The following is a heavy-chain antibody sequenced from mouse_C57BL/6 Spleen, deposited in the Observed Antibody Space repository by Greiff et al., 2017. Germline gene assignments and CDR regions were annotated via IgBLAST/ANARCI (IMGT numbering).Heavy chain of an antibody. D-gene: IGHD2-5*01. V-gene: IGHV5-16*01. Sequence: EVMLVESEGGLVQPGSSMKLSCTASGITFSDYYMAWVRQVPEKGLEWVANINYDGSSTYYLDSLKSRFIISRDNAKNILYLQMSSLKSEDTATYYCARVYYSNFNYFDYWGQGTTLTVSS. CDR1: GITFSDYY. J-gene: IGHJ2*01. CDR2: INYDGSST. CDR3: ARVYYSNFNYFDY.